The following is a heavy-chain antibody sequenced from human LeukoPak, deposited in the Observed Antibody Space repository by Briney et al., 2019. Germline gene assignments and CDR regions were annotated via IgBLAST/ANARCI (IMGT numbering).Heavy chain of an antibody. CDR2: ISGSGGST. Sequence: PGGSLRLSCAVSGFTFSSYAMSWVRQAPGKGLEWVSAISGSGGSTYCADSVKGRFTISRDNSKNTLYLQMNSLRAEDTAVYYCAKDRDYGDYGRVDAFDIWGQGTMVTVSS. V-gene: IGHV3-23*01. CDR1: GFTFSSYA. J-gene: IGHJ3*02. CDR3: AKDRDYGDYGRVDAFDI. D-gene: IGHD4-17*01.